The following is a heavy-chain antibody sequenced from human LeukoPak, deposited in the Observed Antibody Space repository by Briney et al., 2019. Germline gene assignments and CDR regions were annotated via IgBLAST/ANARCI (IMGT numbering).Heavy chain of an antibody. CDR3: AREEYYYYYYGMDV. CDR2: ISSSSSYI. CDR1: GFTYSSYS. Sequence: GGSLRLSCAASGFTYSSYSMNWVRQAPGKGLEWVSSISSSSSYIYYADSVKGRFTISRDNAKNSLYLQMNSLRAEDTAVYYCAREEYYYYYYGMDVWGQGTTVTVSS. V-gene: IGHV3-21*01. J-gene: IGHJ6*02. D-gene: IGHD3-10*01.